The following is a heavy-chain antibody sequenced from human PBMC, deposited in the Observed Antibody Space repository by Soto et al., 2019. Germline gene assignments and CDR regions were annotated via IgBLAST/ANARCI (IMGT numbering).Heavy chain of an antibody. V-gene: IGHV4-59*08. CDR1: GGSISSYY. Sequence: PSETLSLTCTVSGGSISSYYWSWIRQPPGKGLEWIGYIYYSGSTNYNPSLKSRVTISVDTSKNQFSLKLSSVTAADTAVYYCARHGRLREAVAGKYRSEFDYWGQGTLVTVSS. CDR2: IYYSGST. CDR3: ARHGRLREAVAGKYRSEFDY. D-gene: IGHD6-19*01. J-gene: IGHJ4*02.